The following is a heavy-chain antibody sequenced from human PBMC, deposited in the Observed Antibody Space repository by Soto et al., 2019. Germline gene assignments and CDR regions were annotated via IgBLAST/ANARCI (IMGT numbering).Heavy chain of an antibody. Sequence: QVQLQQWGAGLLKPSETLSLTCAVYGGSFSGYYWSWIRQPPGKGLEWIGEINHSGSTNYNPSLKSRVTRSVDTSKNQFSLKLSSVTAADTAVYYCARVNLAGYDYIWGSYRYYFDYWGQGTLVTVSS. J-gene: IGHJ4*02. D-gene: IGHD3-16*02. V-gene: IGHV4-34*01. CDR3: ARVNLAGYDYIWGSYRYYFDY. CDR1: GGSFSGYY. CDR2: INHSGST.